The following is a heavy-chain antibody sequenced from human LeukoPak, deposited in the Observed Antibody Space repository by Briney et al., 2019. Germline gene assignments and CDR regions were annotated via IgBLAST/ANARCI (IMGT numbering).Heavy chain of an antibody. CDR2: INPNSGGT. D-gene: IGHD2-15*01. Sequence: GASVKVSCKASGYTFSDHYIHWVRQAPGQGLEWMGWINPNSGGTNYAQKFQGRVTMTRDTSISTVYVELSRLRSDDTAVYYCARICDPNGGSCYFSFDYWGQGTLVTVSS. CDR3: ARICDPNGGSCYFSFDY. V-gene: IGHV1-2*02. J-gene: IGHJ4*02. CDR1: GYTFSDHY.